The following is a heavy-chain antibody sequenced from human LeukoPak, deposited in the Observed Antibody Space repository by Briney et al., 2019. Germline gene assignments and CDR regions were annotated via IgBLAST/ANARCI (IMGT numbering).Heavy chain of an antibody. CDR2: INPNSGGT. CDR1: GYTFTSYG. J-gene: IGHJ3*02. Sequence: ASVKVSCKASGYTFTSYGISWVRQAPGQGLEWMGWINPNSGGTNYAQKFQGRVTMTRDTSISTAYMELSRLRSDDTAVYYCARVGCSSTSCSYAFDIWGQGTMVTVSS. D-gene: IGHD2-2*01. V-gene: IGHV1-2*02. CDR3: ARVGCSSTSCSYAFDI.